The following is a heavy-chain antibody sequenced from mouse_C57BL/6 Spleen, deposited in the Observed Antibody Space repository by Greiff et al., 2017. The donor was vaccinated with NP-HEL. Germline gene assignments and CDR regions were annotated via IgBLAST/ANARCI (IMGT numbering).Heavy chain of an antibody. CDR2: IDPENGDT. D-gene: IGHD1-1*01. Sequence: VQLQQSGAELVRPGASVKLSCTASGFNIKDDYMHWVKQRPEQGLEWIGWIDPENGDTEYASKFQGKATITADTSSNTAYLQLSSLTSEDTAVYYCTTLITTVVPFDYWGQGTTLTVSS. V-gene: IGHV14-4*01. CDR3: TTLITTVVPFDY. CDR1: GFNIKDDY. J-gene: IGHJ2*01.